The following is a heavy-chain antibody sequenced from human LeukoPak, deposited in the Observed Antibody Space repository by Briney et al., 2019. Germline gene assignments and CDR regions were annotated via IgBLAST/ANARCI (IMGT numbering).Heavy chain of an antibody. CDR2: IYYSGST. D-gene: IGHD2-15*01. Sequence: SQTLSLTCIVFGGSFSNGDYYWSWIRQPPGKGLEWIGYIYYSGSTFYNPSLKSRVTISLDTSKSQFSLKLSPVTAADTAVYYCARSEGYAFDPWGQGTLVTVSS. V-gene: IGHV4-30-4*01. CDR3: ARSEGYAFDP. J-gene: IGHJ5*02. CDR1: GGSFSNGDYY.